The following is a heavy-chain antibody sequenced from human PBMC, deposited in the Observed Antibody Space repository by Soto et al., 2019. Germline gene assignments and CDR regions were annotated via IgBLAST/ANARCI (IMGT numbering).Heavy chain of an antibody. J-gene: IGHJ6*02. D-gene: IGHD2-2*01. Sequence: SETLSLTFTVSGGSISSGGYYWSWIRQHPGKGLEWIGYIYYSGSTYYNPSLKSRVTISVDTSKDQFSLKLSSVTAADTAVYYCAVSRDGYSMDVWGQGTTVT. CDR2: IYYSGST. CDR3: AVSRDGYSMDV. V-gene: IGHV4-31*03. CDR1: GGSISSGGYY.